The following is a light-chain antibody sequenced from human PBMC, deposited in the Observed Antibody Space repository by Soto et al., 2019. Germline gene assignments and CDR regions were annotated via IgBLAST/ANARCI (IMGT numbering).Light chain of an antibody. V-gene: IGKV3-11*01. CDR3: QQRHMWPIT. J-gene: IGKJ5*01. CDR2: DAY. CDR1: QNVSSH. Sequence: ETVLTQSPATLSLSPGERATLSCRASQNVSSHLAWYQQKPGQAPRLLIYDAYNRATGIPPRFSGSGSGTDFTLTISSLEPEDSAVYYCQQRHMWPITFGQGTRLEIK.